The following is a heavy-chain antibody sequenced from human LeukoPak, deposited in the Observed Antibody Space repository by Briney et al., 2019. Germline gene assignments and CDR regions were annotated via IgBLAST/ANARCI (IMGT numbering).Heavy chain of an antibody. CDR1: GYTFTIYY. CDR3: ARDGSGYAENSADYFDY. J-gene: IGHJ4*02. Sequence: ASVKVSCKASGYTFTIYYMHWVRQAPGQVLEWLGIINPNGGGTNYAQKFQGRVTMTRDTSTSTVYMELSSLRSEDTAVYYCARDGSGYAENSADYFDYWSQGTLVTVSS. D-gene: IGHD5-12*01. V-gene: IGHV1-46*01. CDR2: INPNGGGT.